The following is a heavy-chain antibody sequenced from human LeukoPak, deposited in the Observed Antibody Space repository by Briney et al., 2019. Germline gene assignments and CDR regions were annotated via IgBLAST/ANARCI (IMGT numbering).Heavy chain of an antibody. CDR3: ARSYDFWSGYYDY. J-gene: IGHJ4*02. V-gene: IGHV1-69*05. Sequence: GASVKVSCKASGGTFSSYAISWVRQASGQGLEWMGGIIPIFGTANYAQKFQGRVTITTDESTSTAYMELSSLRSEDTAVYYCARSYDFWSGYYDYWGQGTLVTVSS. CDR1: GGTFSSYA. D-gene: IGHD3-3*01. CDR2: IIPIFGTA.